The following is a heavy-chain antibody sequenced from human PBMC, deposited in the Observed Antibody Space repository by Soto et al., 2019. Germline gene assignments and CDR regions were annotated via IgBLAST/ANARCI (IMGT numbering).Heavy chain of an antibody. CDR3: ARVHNIVGSTGGGLDI. CDR1: GFTFGTYE. J-gene: IGHJ3*02. CDR2: ISSSSSVI. V-gene: IGHV3-48*03. Sequence: EVQLVESGGGLVQPGGSLRLSCAASGFTFGTYEMNWVRQAPGKGLEWVSYISSSSSVIKYADSVEGRFTISRDNAKNSLYLQMYSLRAEDTAFYYCARVHNIVGSTGGGLDICGQGTMVTVSS. D-gene: IGHD1-26*01.